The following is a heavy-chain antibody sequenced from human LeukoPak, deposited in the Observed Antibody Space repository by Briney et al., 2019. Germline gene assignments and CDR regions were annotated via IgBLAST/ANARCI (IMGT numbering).Heavy chain of an antibody. CDR2: IYYSGST. J-gene: IGHJ5*02. CDR1: GGSISSYY. Sequence: SETLSLTCTVSGGSISSYYWSWIRQPPGKGLEWIGYIYYSGSTNYNPCLKSRVTISVDTSKNQFSLKLSSVTAADTAVYYCARHRGALWFDPWGQGTLVTVSS. V-gene: IGHV4-59*08. CDR3: ARHRGALWFDP. D-gene: IGHD3-10*01.